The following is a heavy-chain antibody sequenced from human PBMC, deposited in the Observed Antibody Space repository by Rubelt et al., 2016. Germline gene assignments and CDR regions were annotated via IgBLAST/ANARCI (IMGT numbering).Heavy chain of an antibody. V-gene: IGHV1-18*01. CDR2: ISAYNGNT. CDR3: ARDWSFPLGSGFEQRSDY. J-gene: IGHJ4*02. CDR1: GYTFTSYG. Sequence: QVQLVQSGAEVKKPGASVKVSCKASGYTFTSYGISWVRQAPGQGLEWMGWISAYNGNTNYAQKLQGRVTMTTDTSTSTAYMELRSLRADDTAVYYCARDWSFPLGSGFEQRSDYLGQGTLVTVSS. D-gene: IGHD3-10*01.